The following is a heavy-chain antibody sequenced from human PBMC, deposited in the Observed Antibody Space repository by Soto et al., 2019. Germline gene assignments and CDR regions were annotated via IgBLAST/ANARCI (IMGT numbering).Heavy chain of an antibody. CDR3: TSGHTTTGRVY. D-gene: IGHD1-1*01. Sequence: GGSLRLSCVATGVNVRNNFMTWVRQAPGKGLEWVSAIYSETTGGSTYYADSVRGRFTSSRDNSKNTRFLQMNSLRVEDTAVYYCTSGHTTTGRVYWGQGTLVTVSS. CDR2: IYSETTGGST. V-gene: IGHV3-53*01. J-gene: IGHJ4*02. CDR1: GVNVRNNF.